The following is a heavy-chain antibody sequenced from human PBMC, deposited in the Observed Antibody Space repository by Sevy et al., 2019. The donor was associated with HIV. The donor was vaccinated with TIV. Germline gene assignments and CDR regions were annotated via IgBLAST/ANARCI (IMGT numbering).Heavy chain of an antibody. J-gene: IGHJ6*02. V-gene: IGHV1-2*02. CDR2: INPNDGVT. CDR3: ARLTTMPTSDLYGMDV. D-gene: IGHD4-17*01. CDR1: GYTFTDYY. Sequence: ASVKVSCKASGYTFTDYYIHWVRQAPGQGLEWMAWINPNDGVTNYAQRFQGGVTVTRDTSVSTAYMELRGLRYDDTAIYYCARLTTMPTSDLYGMDVWSQGTTVTVSS.